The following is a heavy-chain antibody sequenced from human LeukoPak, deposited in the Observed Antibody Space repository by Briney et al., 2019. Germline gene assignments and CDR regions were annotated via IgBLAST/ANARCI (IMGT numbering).Heavy chain of an antibody. CDR3: ARLPSAAPPDY. J-gene: IGHJ4*02. CDR1: GGSISSTTYY. V-gene: IGHV4-39*07. D-gene: IGHD6-6*01. CDR2: IYYSGIT. Sequence: PSETLSLTCTVSGGSISSTTYYWGWIRQPPGTGLEWIGSIYYSGITYYNPSLKSRVTISVDTSKNQFSLKLSSVTAADTAVYYCARLPSAAPPDYWGQGTLVTVSS.